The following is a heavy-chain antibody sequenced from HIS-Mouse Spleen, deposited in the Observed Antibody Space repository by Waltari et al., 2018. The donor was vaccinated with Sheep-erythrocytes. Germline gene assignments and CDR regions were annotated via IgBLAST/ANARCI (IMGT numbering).Heavy chain of an antibody. CDR3: AERRGTAARPGGAFDI. J-gene: IGHJ3*02. Sequence: QVQLQQWGAGLLKPSETLSLTCAVYGGSFSGYYWSWIRQPPGKGLEWIGEINHSGSTNYNPSLKSRVTISVDTSKNQFSLKLSSVTAADTAVYYCAERRGTAARPGGAFDIWGQGTMVTVP. CDR1: GGSFSGYY. D-gene: IGHD6-6*01. CDR2: INHSGST. V-gene: IGHV4-34*01.